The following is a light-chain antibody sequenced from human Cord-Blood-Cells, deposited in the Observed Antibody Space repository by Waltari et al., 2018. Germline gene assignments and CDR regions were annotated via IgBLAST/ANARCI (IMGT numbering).Light chain of an antibody. CDR3: QQRSNWPPWT. CDR2: DAS. CDR1: QSVSSY. Sequence: EIVLTQSPATLSLSPGERATIPCRASQSVSSYLAWYQQKPGQAPRLLIYDASNRATGIPARFSGSGSGTDFTLTISSLEPEDFAVYYCQQRSNWPPWTFGQGTKVEIK. V-gene: IGKV3-11*01. J-gene: IGKJ1*01.